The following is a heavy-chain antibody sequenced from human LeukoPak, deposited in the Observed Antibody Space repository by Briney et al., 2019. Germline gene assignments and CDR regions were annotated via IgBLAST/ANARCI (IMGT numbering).Heavy chain of an antibody. CDR3: ARAGLRSGLYGMDV. CDR1: GGSFSGYY. J-gene: IGHJ6*02. CDR2: INHSGST. Sequence: SETLSLTCAVYGGSFSGYYWSWIRQPPGKGLEWIGEINHSGSTNYNPSLKSRVTISVDTSKNQFSLKLSSVTAADTAVYYCARAGLRSGLYGMDVWGQGTTVTVSS. D-gene: IGHD4-17*01. V-gene: IGHV4-34*01.